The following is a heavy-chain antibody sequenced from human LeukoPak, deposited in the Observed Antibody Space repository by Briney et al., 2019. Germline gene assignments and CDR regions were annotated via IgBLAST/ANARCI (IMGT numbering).Heavy chain of an antibody. D-gene: IGHD1-26*01. J-gene: IGHJ5*02. Sequence: SSETLSLTCTVSGDSISSYFWTWIRQPPGKGLEWIGFIYHSGTSSYNPSLKSRLTMSVDTSKNQVSLKLNSVTAADTAFYYCARGSYGWFDPWGQGTLVTVSS. CDR3: ARGSYGWFDP. CDR2: IYHSGTS. CDR1: GDSISSYF. V-gene: IGHV4-59*01.